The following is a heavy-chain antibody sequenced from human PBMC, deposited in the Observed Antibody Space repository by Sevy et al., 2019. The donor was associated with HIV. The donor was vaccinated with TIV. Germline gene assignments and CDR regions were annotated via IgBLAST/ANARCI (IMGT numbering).Heavy chain of an antibody. CDR1: GFTFSNAW. V-gene: IGHV3-15*01. Sequence: RGCLRLSCAASGFTFSNAWMSWVRQAPGKGLEWVGRIKSKTDGGTTEYAAPVKGRFTIARDDSKNTLYLQMNSLKTADTAIYYCTSDSKKRRLSALLDYWGQGTLVHVSS. J-gene: IGHJ4*02. CDR2: IKSKTDGGTT. D-gene: IGHD6-25*01. CDR3: TSDSKKRRLSALLDY.